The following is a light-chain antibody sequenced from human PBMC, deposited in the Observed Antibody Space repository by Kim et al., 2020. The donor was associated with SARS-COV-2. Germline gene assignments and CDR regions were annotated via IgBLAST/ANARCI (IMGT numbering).Light chain of an antibody. Sequence: ASVGGSVPITCRASQSISTWLAWYRQKPGKAPNLLIYEAAILEGGAPSRFSGSGSGTEFTLTISSLQPDDFATYYCQQYDTFPWTFGQGTKVDIK. J-gene: IGKJ1*01. V-gene: IGKV1-5*01. CDR3: QQYDTFPWT. CDR2: EAA. CDR1: QSISTW.